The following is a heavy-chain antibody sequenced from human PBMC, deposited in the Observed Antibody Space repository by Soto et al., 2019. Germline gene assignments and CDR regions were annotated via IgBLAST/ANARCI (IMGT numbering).Heavy chain of an antibody. D-gene: IGHD2-21*02. CDR2: IYYSGST. Sequence: SETLSLTCSVSGGSVSRGIYYWTWIRQPPGKGLEWIGYIYYSGSTKYSPSLKSRVTISVDTSKNQFSLKLSSVTAADTAVYYCASSSLHIEVVTAHDAFDISGQGTMVTVS. CDR1: GGSVSRGIYY. CDR3: ASSSLHIEVVTAHDAFDI. V-gene: IGHV4-61*01. J-gene: IGHJ3*02.